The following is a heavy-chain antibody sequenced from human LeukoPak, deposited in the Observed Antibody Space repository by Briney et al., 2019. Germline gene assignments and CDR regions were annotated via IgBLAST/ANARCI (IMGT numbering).Heavy chain of an antibody. V-gene: IGHV3-9*01. CDR3: AKAVQIYGDCFDY. D-gene: IGHD4-17*01. CDR1: GFTFDDYA. CDR2: ISWNSGSI. Sequence: GGSLRLSCAASGFTFDDYAMHWVRQAPGKGLEWASGISWNSGSIGYADSVKGRFTISRDNAENSLYLQMNSLRAEDTALYYCAKAVQIYGDCFDYWGQGTLVTVSS. J-gene: IGHJ4*02.